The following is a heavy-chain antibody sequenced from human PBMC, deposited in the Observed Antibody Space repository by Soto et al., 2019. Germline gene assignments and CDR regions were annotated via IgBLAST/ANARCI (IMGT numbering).Heavy chain of an antibody. CDR3: GKYSGSYPFYNGMNV. CDR2: ISGTSDAA. CDR1: GFPFSTSA. Sequence: EVQLLESGGGLVQPGGSLRLSCAASGFPFSTSAMNWVRQAPGKGLEWVSIISGTSDAAYYAESVKGRFTSSRDNSKNTLYLQMNSLRAEDTXXXXXGKYSGSYPFYNGMNVWGQGT. D-gene: IGHD1-26*01. V-gene: IGHV3-23*01. J-gene: IGHJ6*02.